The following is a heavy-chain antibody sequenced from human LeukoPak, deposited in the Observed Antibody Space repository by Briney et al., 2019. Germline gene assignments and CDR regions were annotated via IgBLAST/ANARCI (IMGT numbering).Heavy chain of an antibody. V-gene: IGHV3-23*01. CDR1: GFTFSSYA. CDR2: ISGSGGST. CDR3: ARGKLIAAAGRWFDP. J-gene: IGHJ5*02. D-gene: IGHD6-13*01. Sequence: GGSPRLSCAASGFTFSSYAMSWVRQAPGKGLEWVSAISGSGGSTYYADSVKGRFTISRDNAKNSLYLQMNSLRAEDTAVYYCARGKLIAAAGRWFDPWGQGTLVTVSS.